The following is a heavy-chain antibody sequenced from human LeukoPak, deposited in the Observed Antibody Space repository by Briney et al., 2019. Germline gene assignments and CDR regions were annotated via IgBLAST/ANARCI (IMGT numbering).Heavy chain of an antibody. CDR2: IGTAGDT. J-gene: IGHJ1*01. Sequence: PGRSLRLSCAASGFTFSSYDMHWVRQATGKGLEWVSAIGTAGDTYYPGSVKGRFTISRENAKNSLYLQMNSLRAGDTAVYYCATSGSLPEGFQHWGQGTLVTVSS. CDR1: GFTFSSYD. V-gene: IGHV3-13*01. D-gene: IGHD1-26*01. CDR3: ATSGSLPEGFQH.